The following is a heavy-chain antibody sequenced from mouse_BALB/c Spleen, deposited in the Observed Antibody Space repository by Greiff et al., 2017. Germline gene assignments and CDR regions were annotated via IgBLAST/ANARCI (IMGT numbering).Heavy chain of an antibody. CDR3: ACWDGDYAMDY. Sequence: EVKLVESGPGLVKPSQSLSLTCTVTGYSITSDYAWNWIRQFPGNKLEWMGYISYSGSTSYNPSLKSRISITRDTSKNQFFLQLNSVTTEDTATYYCACWDGDYAMDYWGQGTSVTVSS. J-gene: IGHJ4*01. CDR1: GYSITSDYA. V-gene: IGHV3-2*02. CDR2: ISYSGST. D-gene: IGHD4-1*01.